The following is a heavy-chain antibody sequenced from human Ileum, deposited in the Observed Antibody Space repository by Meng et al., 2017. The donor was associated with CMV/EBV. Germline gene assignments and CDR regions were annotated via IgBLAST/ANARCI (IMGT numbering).Heavy chain of an antibody. V-gene: IGHV1-2*06. CDR3: TRSWIHLWSHDFDY. Sequence: QVHLVDPGAGIKKPGASVKVSCKASGYTFTGHNIHWVRQAPGQGLEWMGRINPNTGDTKNAQNFQGRVTMTRDTSNGTAYMELTNLRSDDTAVYFCTRSWIHLWSHDFDYWGQGTLVTVSS. D-gene: IGHD5-18*01. CDR1: GYTFTGHN. CDR2: INPNTGDT. J-gene: IGHJ4*02.